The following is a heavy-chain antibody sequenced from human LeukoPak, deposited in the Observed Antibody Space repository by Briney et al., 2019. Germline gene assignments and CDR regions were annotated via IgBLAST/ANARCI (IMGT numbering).Heavy chain of an antibody. CDR3: AREGPDY. Sequence: PGGSLRLSCVVSGFIVSNNYMSWVRQAPGKGLEWVSVVYDDGRTYYADSVKGRFTISRDNSKNSLYLQMNSLRAEDTAVYYCAREGPDYWGQGTLVTVSS. CDR1: GFIVSNNY. J-gene: IGHJ4*02. CDR2: VYDDGRT. V-gene: IGHV3-66*01.